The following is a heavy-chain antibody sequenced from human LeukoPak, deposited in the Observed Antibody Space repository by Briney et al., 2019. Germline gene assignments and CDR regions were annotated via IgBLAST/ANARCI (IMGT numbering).Heavy chain of an antibody. Sequence: PGGSLRLSCAASGFTFSSYEMNWVRQAPGKGLEWVSYISSSGSTIYYADSVKGRFTISRDNAKNSLYLQMNSLRAEDTALYYCARSIITGTTRWFDPWGQGTLVTVSS. V-gene: IGHV3-48*03. D-gene: IGHD1-7*01. CDR3: ARSIITGTTRWFDP. CDR2: ISSSGSTI. J-gene: IGHJ5*02. CDR1: GFTFSSYE.